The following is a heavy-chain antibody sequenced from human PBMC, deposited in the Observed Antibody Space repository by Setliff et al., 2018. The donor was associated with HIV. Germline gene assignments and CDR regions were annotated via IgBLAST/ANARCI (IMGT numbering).Heavy chain of an antibody. Sequence: GSLRLSCAASGFTSSSYSMNWVRQAPGKGLEWVSYISSSSSTIYYADSVKGRFTISRDNDKNSVHLQMTSLRAEDTAVYYCARDLRWYDSSGSHDAFDIWGQGTMVTVSS. CDR3: ARDLRWYDSSGSHDAFDI. D-gene: IGHD3-22*01. CDR1: GFTSSSYS. CDR2: ISSSSSTI. V-gene: IGHV3-48*01. J-gene: IGHJ3*02.